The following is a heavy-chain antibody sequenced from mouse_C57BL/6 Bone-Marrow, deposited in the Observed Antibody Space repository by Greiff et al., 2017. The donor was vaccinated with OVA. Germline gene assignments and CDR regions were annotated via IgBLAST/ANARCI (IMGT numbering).Heavy chain of an antibody. CDR1: GYTFTSYW. J-gene: IGHJ4*01. Sequence: QVQLQQSGPELVKPGASVKISCKASGYTFTSYWMHWVKQRPGQGLEWIGYINPSSGYTKYNQKFKDKATLTADKSSSTSYMQLSSLTYEDSAVYYCARDGYHYAMDYWGQGTSVTVSS. D-gene: IGHD2-3*01. V-gene: IGHV1-7*01. CDR3: ARDGYHYAMDY. CDR2: INPSSGYT.